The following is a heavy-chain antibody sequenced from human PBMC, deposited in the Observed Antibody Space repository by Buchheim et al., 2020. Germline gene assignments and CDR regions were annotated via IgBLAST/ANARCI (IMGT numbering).Heavy chain of an antibody. CDR3: AVLRYFDWVNDY. J-gene: IGHJ4*02. CDR1: GGSFSGYY. Sequence: QVQLRQWGAGLLKPSETLSLTCAVYGGSFSGYYWSWIRQPPGKGLEWIGEINHSGSTNYNPSLKSRVTISVDTSKNQFSLKLSSVTAADTAVYYCAVLRYFDWVNDYWGQGTL. D-gene: IGHD3-9*01. CDR2: INHSGST. V-gene: IGHV4-34*01.